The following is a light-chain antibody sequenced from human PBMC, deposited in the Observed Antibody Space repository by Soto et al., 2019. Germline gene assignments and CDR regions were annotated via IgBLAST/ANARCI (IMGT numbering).Light chain of an antibody. CDR3: QSYDSSTLYV. V-gene: IGLV6-57*03. J-gene: IGLJ1*01. CDR2: EDN. Sequence: NFMLTQPHSVSESPGKTVTISCTRSSGSIASNYVQWYQQRPGSAPTTVIYEDNQRPSGVPDRFSGSIDSSSNSASLPISGLKTEAEADYYCQSYDSSTLYVFGTGTKLTVL. CDR1: SGSIASNY.